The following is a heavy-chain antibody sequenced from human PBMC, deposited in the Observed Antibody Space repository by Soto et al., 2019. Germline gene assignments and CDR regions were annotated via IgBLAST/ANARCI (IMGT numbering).Heavy chain of an antibody. CDR3: VRDGSTAAAPDFYLDS. J-gene: IGHJ4*03. CDR2: ISSRTNTI. Sequence: EVQLVESGGGLVQPGGSLRLSCAASGFTFSSYTMNWVRQAPGKGLEWVSYISSRTNTIYYADSVQGRFTISRDDAKNSPYLEMNSPSAQDTAVYYCVRDGSTAAAPDFYLDSCGHGTLCSVS. V-gene: IGHV3-48*01. CDR1: GFTFSSYT. D-gene: IGHD6-13*01.